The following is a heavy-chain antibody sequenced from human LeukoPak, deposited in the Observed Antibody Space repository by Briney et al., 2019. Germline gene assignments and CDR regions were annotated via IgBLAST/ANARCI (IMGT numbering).Heavy chain of an antibody. CDR2: IYYSGSP. CDR3: ARSDYYGSGTYFFDY. Sequence: SETLSLTCTISGGSISSYYWSWIRQPPGKGLEWIGYIYYSGSPNYNPSLKSRVTISVGTSKNQFSLKLSSVTAADTAVYYCARSDYYGSGTYFFDYWGQGTLVTVSS. J-gene: IGHJ4*02. V-gene: IGHV4-59*01. D-gene: IGHD3-10*01. CDR1: GGSISSYY.